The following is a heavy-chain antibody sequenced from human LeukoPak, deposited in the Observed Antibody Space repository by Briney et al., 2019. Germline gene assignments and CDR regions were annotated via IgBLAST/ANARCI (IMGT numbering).Heavy chain of an antibody. CDR2: INGGNGNT. Sequence: ASVKVSCTASGYAFTTYAMHWVRQAPGQRPEWMGWINGGNGNTKYSQKFQGRVSITRDTSTYTGYLELRSLSSADTAVYFCARAPYDILTGYSLNWFDPWGQGTLVTVSS. V-gene: IGHV1-3*01. CDR3: ARAPYDILTGYSLNWFDP. CDR1: GYAFTTYA. D-gene: IGHD3-9*01. J-gene: IGHJ5*02.